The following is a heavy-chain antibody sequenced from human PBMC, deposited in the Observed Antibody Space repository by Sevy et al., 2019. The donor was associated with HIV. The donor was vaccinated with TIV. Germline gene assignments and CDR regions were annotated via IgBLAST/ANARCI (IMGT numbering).Heavy chain of an antibody. J-gene: IGHJ4*02. Sequence: SETLSLTCTVSGGSMSSYFWSWIRQPPGKGLEWFGYIYYTGTTNYNPSLKSRLTMSLDTSKNRFSLKLTAVTAADTDAYYCARDSVLSPRVFDSWGQGTLVTVSS. V-gene: IGHV4-59*01. CDR3: ARDSVLSPRVFDS. CDR1: GGSMSSYF. CDR2: IYYTGTT. D-gene: IGHD3-10*01.